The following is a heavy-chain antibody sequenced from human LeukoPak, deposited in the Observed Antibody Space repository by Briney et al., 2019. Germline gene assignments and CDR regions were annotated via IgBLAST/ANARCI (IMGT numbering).Heavy chain of an antibody. Sequence: SETLSLTCTVSGGSISSYYWSWIRQPPGKGLEWIGYIYYSGSTNYNPSLKSRVTISVDTSKNQFSLKLSSVTAADTAVYYCARTPGDDYYDFWSGAGPNGLYGMDVWGQGTTVTVSS. J-gene: IGHJ6*02. D-gene: IGHD3-3*01. V-gene: IGHV4-59*01. CDR2: IYYSGST. CDR3: ARTPGDDYYDFWSGAGPNGLYGMDV. CDR1: GGSISSYY.